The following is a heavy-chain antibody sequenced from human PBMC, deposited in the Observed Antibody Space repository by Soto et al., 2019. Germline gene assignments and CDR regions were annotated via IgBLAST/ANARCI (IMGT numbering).Heavy chain of an antibody. J-gene: IGHJ5*02. D-gene: IGHD1-26*01. CDR2: ISYDGSDK. V-gene: IGHV3-30*18. CDR1: GFTFSSYG. Sequence: QVQLVESGGGVVQPGRSLRLSCAASGFTFSSYGMHWVRQAPGKGLEWVAVISYDGSDKYYADSVKGRFTISRDNSNKPLNLQRDGRYSEDTAVYYGAKGGWLATTSPHPGGQGPLVTFSS. CDR3: AKGGWLATTSPHP.